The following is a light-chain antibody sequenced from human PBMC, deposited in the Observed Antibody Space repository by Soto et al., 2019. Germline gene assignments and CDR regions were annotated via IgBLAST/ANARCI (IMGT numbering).Light chain of an antibody. V-gene: IGKV3-11*01. Sequence: EIVLTQSPATLSLSPGEGDTLSCRASQSVSSYLAWYQQKPGQAPRLLIYGASKRATGIPARFSGSGSGTDFTLTISSLEPEDFAIYYCQQRSNSFTFGPGTKVDIK. CDR1: QSVSSY. CDR2: GAS. J-gene: IGKJ3*01. CDR3: QQRSNSFT.